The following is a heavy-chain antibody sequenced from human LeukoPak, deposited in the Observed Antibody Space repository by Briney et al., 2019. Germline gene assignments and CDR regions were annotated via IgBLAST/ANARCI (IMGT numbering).Heavy chain of an antibody. CDR3: ARGERRYSSSWYGVDY. CDR1: GGTFSSHA. V-gene: IGHV1-69*13. CDR2: IIPIFGTA. Sequence: ASVKVSCTASGGTFSSHAISWVRQAPGQGLEWMGGIIPIFGTANYAQKFQGRVTITADESTSTAYMELSSLRSEDTAVYYCARGERRYSSSWYGVDYWGQGTLVTVSS. D-gene: IGHD6-13*01. J-gene: IGHJ4*02.